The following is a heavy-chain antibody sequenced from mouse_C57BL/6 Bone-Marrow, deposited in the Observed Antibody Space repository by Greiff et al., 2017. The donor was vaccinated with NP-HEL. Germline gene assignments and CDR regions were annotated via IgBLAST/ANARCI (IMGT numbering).Heavy chain of an antibody. Sequence: EVHLVESGGDLVKPGGSLKLSCAASGFTFSSYGMSWVRQTPDKRLEWVATISSGGSYTYYPDSVKGRFTISRDNAKNTLYLQMSSLKSEDTAMYYCAGGWLPRYFDVWGTGTTVTVSS. CDR2: ISSGGSYT. V-gene: IGHV5-6*01. CDR3: AGGWLPRYFDV. CDR1: GFTFSSYG. D-gene: IGHD2-3*01. J-gene: IGHJ1*03.